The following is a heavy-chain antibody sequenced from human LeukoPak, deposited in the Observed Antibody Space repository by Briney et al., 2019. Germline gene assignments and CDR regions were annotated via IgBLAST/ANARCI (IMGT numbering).Heavy chain of an antibody. CDR2: MNPNSGNT. D-gene: IGHD7-27*01. V-gene: IGHV1-8*01. CDR3: AKNIALTGEFDS. CDR1: GYTFTSYD. Sequence: ASVKVSCKASGYTFTSYDVNWFRQATGQGLEWMGWMNPNSGNTGYALKFQGRVSLTRDTSISTAYLELSSLRSEDTAVYYCAKNIALTGEFDSWGQGTLVTVSS. J-gene: IGHJ4*02.